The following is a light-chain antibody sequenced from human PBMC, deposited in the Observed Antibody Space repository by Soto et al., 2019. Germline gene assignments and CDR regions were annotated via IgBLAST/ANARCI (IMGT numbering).Light chain of an antibody. CDR1: QSVSSSY. CDR3: QQYGSSPLT. CDR2: GAS. V-gene: IGKV3-20*01. Sequence: IVLTRCQGTMCLSPWARATSFWRASQSVSSSYLAWYQQKPGQAPRLLIYGASSRATGIPDRFSGSGSGTDFTLTISRLEPEDFAVYYCQQYGSSPLTFGGGTKVDIK. J-gene: IGKJ4*01.